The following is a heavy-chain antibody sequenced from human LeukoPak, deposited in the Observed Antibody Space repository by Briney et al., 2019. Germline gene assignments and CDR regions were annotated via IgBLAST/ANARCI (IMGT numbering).Heavy chain of an antibody. V-gene: IGHV3-48*03. CDR2: ISSTGNTV. CDR1: GFTFSSYE. Sequence: GGSLRLSCAASGFTFSSYEMNWVRQAPGQGLEWVAYISSTGNTVHYAGSVKGRFTISRDNAKNSLYLQMDRLRAEDTAVYYCTKETPQMDVWGKGTTVIVSS. D-gene: IGHD2-15*01. CDR3: TKETPQMDV. J-gene: IGHJ6*04.